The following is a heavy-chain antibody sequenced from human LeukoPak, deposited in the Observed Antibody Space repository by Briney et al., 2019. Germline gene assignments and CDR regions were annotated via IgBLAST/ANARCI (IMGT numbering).Heavy chain of an antibody. J-gene: IGHJ5*02. D-gene: IGHD2-2*01. V-gene: IGHV5-51*01. CDR2: IYPGDSDT. CDR3: ARHYCSSTSCYGFDP. CDR1: GYSFTSYW. Sequence: GESLKISCKGSGYSFTSYWIGWVRQMPGKGPEWMGIIYPGDSDTRYSPSSQGQVTISADESISTAYLQWSSLKASDTAMYYCARHYCSSTSCYGFDPWGQGTLVTVSS.